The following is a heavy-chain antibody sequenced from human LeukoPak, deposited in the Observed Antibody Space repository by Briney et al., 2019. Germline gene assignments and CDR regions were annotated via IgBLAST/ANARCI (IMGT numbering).Heavy chain of an antibody. D-gene: IGHD2-2*01. CDR1: GGSISSSIYC. J-gene: IGHJ4*02. V-gene: IGHV4-39*01. Sequence: SETLSLTCSVSGGSISSSIYCWGWIRQPPGKGLEWIGIIYYSGSTYYNPSLKSRVTISVDASKNQFSLKLSSVTAADTAVYYCARHRVVPAAMPDYWGQGTLVTVSS. CDR3: ARHRVVPAAMPDY. CDR2: IYYSGST.